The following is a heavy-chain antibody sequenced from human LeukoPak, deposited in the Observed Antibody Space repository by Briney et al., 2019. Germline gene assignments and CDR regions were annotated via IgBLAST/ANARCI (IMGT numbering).Heavy chain of an antibody. CDR2: INHSGST. CDR3: AREVSYSSSWTSYYYYYMDV. CDR1: GGSFSGYY. J-gene: IGHJ6*03. Sequence: SETLSLTCAVYGGSFSGYYWSWIRQPPGKGLEWIGEINHSGSTNYNPSLKSRVTISVDTSKNQFSLKLSSVTAADTAVYYCAREVSYSSSWTSYYYYYMDVWGKGTTVTVSS. V-gene: IGHV4-34*01. D-gene: IGHD6-13*01.